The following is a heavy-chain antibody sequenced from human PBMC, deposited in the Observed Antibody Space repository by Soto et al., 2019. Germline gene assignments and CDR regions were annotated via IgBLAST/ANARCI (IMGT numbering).Heavy chain of an antibody. CDR1: GYTFTDYH. V-gene: IGHV1-2*02. CDR3: AREGGSETLQPSYNWFDT. CDR2: INVNNGGA. Sequence: QVQLVQSGAEVKKPGASVKVSCKASGYTFTDYHIHWVRQAPGQGLEFMGWINVNNGGAGSAQQFQGRVTVTRDTSITTVYMELSNLRSDDTAVYYCAREGGSETLQPSYNWFDTWGQRTLVTVSS. D-gene: IGHD6-25*01. J-gene: IGHJ5*02.